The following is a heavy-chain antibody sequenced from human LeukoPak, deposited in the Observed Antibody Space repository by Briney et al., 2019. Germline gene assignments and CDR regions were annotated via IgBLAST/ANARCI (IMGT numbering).Heavy chain of an antibody. Sequence: GGSLRLSCAASGLTFSSYWMSWVRQAPGKGLEWVANIKQDGSEKYYVDSVKGRFTISRDNAKNSLYLQMNSLRAEDTAVYYCARAREWLVPHAFDIWGQGTMVTVSS. CDR3: ARAREWLVPHAFDI. CDR1: GLTFSSYW. CDR2: IKQDGSEK. J-gene: IGHJ3*02. D-gene: IGHD6-19*01. V-gene: IGHV3-7*04.